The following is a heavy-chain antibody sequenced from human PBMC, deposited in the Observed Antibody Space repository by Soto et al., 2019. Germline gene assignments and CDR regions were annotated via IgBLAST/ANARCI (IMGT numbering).Heavy chain of an antibody. CDR3: ARQPPATAAFDI. D-gene: IGHD5-12*01. J-gene: IGHJ3*02. Sequence: QVQLQESGPGLVKPSETLSLXXXXXXXXXXXXXXXXXRQPQGEGLEWIGYIHNNGESNYNPSLXXXXXXXXXXXXXXXXXXXXXXXXXXTAVYXXARQPPATAAFDIWGQGTMVTVSS. V-gene: IGHV4-4*08. CDR2: IHNNGES. CDR1: XXXXXXXX.